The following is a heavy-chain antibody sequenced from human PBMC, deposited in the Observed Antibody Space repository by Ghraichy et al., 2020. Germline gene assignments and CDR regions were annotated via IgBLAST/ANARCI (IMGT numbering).Heavy chain of an antibody. J-gene: IGHJ4*02. V-gene: IGHV1-18*04. Sequence: ASVKVSCKASGYTFTNHGINWVHQAPGQGLEWMGWISAYNGDTQYAQNLQGRVTMTTDTSTSTAYMDLRSLRSDDTAVYYCARVSVVPTAKSDYWGRGTMVTVSS. D-gene: IGHD2-2*01. CDR1: GYTFTNHG. CDR2: ISAYNGDT. CDR3: ARVSVVPTAKSDY.